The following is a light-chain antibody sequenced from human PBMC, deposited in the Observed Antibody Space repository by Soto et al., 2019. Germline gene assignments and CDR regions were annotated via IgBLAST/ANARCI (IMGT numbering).Light chain of an antibody. CDR1: SGSVSTSYY. CDR3: GLYMGSGICV. CDR2: STN. J-gene: IGLJ3*02. Sequence: QAVVTQEPSFSVSPGRTVTLTCGLSSGSVSTSYYPSWYQQTPGQAPRPLIYSTNTRSSGVPDRFSGSMLGNKAALTITGSQADDESDYYCGLYMGSGICVFGGGTKLTVL. V-gene: IGLV8-61*01.